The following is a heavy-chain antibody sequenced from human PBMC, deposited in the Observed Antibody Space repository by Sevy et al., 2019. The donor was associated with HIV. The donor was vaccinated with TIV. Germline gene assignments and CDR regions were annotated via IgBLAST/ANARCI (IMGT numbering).Heavy chain of an antibody. CDR2: AGGRGGAT. J-gene: IGHJ3*01. CDR3: VKDVVAVVGDAFDV. V-gene: IGHV3-23*01. D-gene: IGHD2-15*01. CDR1: GFPFSSYA. Sequence: GGSLRLSCAASGFPFSSYAMNWVRPGPDKGLEWVSAAGGRGGATYYADSVKGRFTISRDNSKNSLYLQMDSLRAEDTAVYYCVKDVVAVVGDAFDVWGQGTMVTVSS.